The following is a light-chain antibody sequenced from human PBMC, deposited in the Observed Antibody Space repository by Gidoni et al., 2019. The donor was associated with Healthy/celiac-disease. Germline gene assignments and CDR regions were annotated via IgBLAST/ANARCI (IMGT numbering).Light chain of an antibody. CDR1: SSDVGGYNY. V-gene: IGLV2-11*01. CDR3: CSYAGSSDVV. Sequence: QSALTQPRSVSGSPGQSVTISCTGTSSDVGGYNYVSWYQQHPGKAPELMIYDVSKRPSGVPDRFSGSKSGNTASLTISGLQAEDEADYYCCSYAGSSDVVFGGGTKLTVL. CDR2: DVS. J-gene: IGLJ2*01.